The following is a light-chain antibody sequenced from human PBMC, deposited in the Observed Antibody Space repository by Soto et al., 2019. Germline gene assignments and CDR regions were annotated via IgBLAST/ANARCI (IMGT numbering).Light chain of an antibody. CDR1: QNIGSW. V-gene: IGKV1-5*01. Sequence: MTQSPSTLSASVGDRVTITCRASQNIGSWLAWYQQKPGKAPKLLIYDASSLESGVPSRFSGSGSGTEFTLTISSLQPDDFATYYCQQYNSYSTFGQGTKLEIK. J-gene: IGKJ1*01. CDR3: QQYNSYST. CDR2: DAS.